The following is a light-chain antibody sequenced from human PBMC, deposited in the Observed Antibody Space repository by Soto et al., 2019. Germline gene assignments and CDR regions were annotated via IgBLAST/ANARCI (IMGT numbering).Light chain of an antibody. Sequence: EVVMTQSPASLSVSPGDGATLSCRASQSVASNVAWYQQKPGQGPRLLIHGASTRAVGVPARFSGSGSGTDFTLTINSLQSEDIAAYYCQQYHNWPPQYTFGQGTTLQIK. V-gene: IGKV3-15*01. CDR3: QQYHNWPPQYT. J-gene: IGKJ2*01. CDR1: QSVASN. CDR2: GAS.